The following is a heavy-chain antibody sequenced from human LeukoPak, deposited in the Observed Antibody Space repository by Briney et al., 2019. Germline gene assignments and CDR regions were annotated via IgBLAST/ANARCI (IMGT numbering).Heavy chain of an antibody. CDR1: GFTFSTYG. Sequence: PGGSLRLSCATAGFTFSTYGIHWVRQAPGKGLEWVAAIWPDGSYKYYADSVKGRFTISRDNAKNTLYLQMNSLRAEDTAVYRCARDVRGPHDFWGQGTLVTVSS. D-gene: IGHD2/OR15-2a*01. J-gene: IGHJ4*02. CDR3: ARDVRGPHDF. CDR2: IWPDGSYK. V-gene: IGHV3-33*01.